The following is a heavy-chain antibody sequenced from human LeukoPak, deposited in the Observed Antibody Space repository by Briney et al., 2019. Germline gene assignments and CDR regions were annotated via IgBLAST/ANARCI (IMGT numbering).Heavy chain of an antibody. CDR1: GYTLTELS. Sequence: ASVKVSCKVSGYTLTELSMHWVRQAPGKGLEWMGGFDPEDGETICAQKFQGRVTMTEDTSTDTAYMELSSLRSEDTAVYYCATLITMVRGVTTMDVWSKGTTVTVSS. V-gene: IGHV1-24*01. D-gene: IGHD3-10*01. CDR2: FDPEDGET. J-gene: IGHJ6*03. CDR3: ATLITMVRGVTTMDV.